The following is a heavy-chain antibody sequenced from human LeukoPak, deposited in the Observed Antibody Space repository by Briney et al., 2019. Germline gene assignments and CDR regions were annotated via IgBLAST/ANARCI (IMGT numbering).Heavy chain of an antibody. Sequence: GGSLRLSCAASGFTFSNYAVHWVRRAPGKGLEWVALVSSDGNNKYYADSMKGRFTISRDNSKNTLSLQMNSLRVEDTAVYYCARGQASFDFDSWGQGTLVTVSP. CDR3: ARGQASFDFDS. CDR2: VSSDGNNK. J-gene: IGHJ4*02. V-gene: IGHV3-30-3*01. CDR1: GFTFSNYA.